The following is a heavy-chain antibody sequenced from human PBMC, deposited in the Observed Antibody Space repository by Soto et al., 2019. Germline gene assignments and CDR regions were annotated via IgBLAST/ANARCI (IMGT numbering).Heavy chain of an antibody. D-gene: IGHD1-26*01. V-gene: IGHV1-18*04. CDR2: ISRDNTKT. CDR3: VREGDLEFDFDY. Sequence: QVQLVQSGPEVKKPGASVKVSCRTSGYTFTAYGIIWVRQAPGQGLEWMAWISRDNTKTKVAQKFRGRVTMTTDTPTSTAYMDLRSLRSDDTAVYYCVREGDLEFDFDYWGQGTLVTVSS. J-gene: IGHJ4*02. CDR1: GYTFTAYG.